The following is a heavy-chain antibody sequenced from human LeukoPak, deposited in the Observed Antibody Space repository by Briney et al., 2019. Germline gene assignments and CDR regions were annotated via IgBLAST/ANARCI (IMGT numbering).Heavy chain of an antibody. CDR1: GFTFSSYW. V-gene: IGHV3-7*01. Sequence: PGGSLRLSCAASGFTFSSYWMSWVRQAPGKGLEWVANIKQDGSEKYYVDSVKGRFTISRDNAKNSLYLQMNSLRAEDTAVYYCARQLNTYYDFWSGSHAFDIWGQGTMVTVSS. CDR2: IKQDGSEK. CDR3: ARQLNTYYDFWSGSHAFDI. J-gene: IGHJ3*02. D-gene: IGHD3-3*01.